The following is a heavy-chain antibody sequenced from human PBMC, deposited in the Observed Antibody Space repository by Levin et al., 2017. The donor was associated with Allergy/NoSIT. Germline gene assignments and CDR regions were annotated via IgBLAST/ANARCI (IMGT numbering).Heavy chain of an antibody. Sequence: GGSLRLSCAASGFTFSSYDMHWVRQATGKGLEWVSAIGTAGDTYYPGSVKGRFTISRENAKNSLYLQMNSLRAGDTAVYYCARGSSSWDWGYYYYGMDVWGQGTTVTVSS. J-gene: IGHJ6*02. V-gene: IGHV3-13*01. CDR1: GFTFSSYD. CDR2: IGTAGDT. CDR3: ARGSSSWDWGYYYYGMDV. D-gene: IGHD6-13*01.